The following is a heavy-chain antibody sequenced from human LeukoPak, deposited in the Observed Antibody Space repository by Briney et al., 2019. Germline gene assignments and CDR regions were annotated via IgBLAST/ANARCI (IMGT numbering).Heavy chain of an antibody. CDR3: ARDNDSSGYYWNFPFFNWFDP. CDR1: GYTFTSYY. J-gene: IGHJ5*02. V-gene: IGHV1-46*01. CDR2: INPSGGST. D-gene: IGHD3-22*01. Sequence: GASVEVSCKASGYTFTSYYMHWVRQAPGQGLEWMGIINPSGGSTSYAQKFQGRVTMTRDMSTSTVYMELRSLRSDDTAVYYCARDNDSSGYYWNFPFFNWFDPWGQGTLVTVSS.